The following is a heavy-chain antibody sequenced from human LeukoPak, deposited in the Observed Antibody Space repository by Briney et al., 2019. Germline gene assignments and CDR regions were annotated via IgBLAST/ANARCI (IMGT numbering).Heavy chain of an antibody. D-gene: IGHD5-12*01. V-gene: IGHV1-69*05. Sequence: GASVKVSCKASGGTFSSYAISWVRQAPGQGLEWMGRIIPIFGTADYAQKFQGRVTITTDESTSTAYMELSSLRSEDTAVYYCARDRLRLQIDASDIWGQGTMVTVSS. CDR3: ARDRLRLQIDASDI. CDR1: GGTFSSYA. CDR2: IIPIFGTA. J-gene: IGHJ3*02.